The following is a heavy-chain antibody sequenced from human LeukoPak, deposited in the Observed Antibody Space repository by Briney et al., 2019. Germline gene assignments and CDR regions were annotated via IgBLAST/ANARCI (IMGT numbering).Heavy chain of an antibody. CDR3: AKEGGPGYCSSTSCYHNWFDP. J-gene: IGHJ5*02. CDR1: GFTFSSYG. D-gene: IGHD2-2*01. Sequence: GGSLRLPCAASGFTFSSYGMHWVRQAPGKGLEWVAVIWYDGSNKYYADSVKGRFTISRDNSKNTLYLQMNSLRAEDTAVYYCAKEGGPGYCSSTSCYHNWFDPWGQGTLVTVSS. CDR2: IWYDGSNK. V-gene: IGHV3-33*06.